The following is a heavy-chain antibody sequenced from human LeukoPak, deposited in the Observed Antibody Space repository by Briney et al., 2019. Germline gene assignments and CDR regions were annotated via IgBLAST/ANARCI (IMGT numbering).Heavy chain of an antibody. CDR2: IYTSGST. J-gene: IGHJ4*02. D-gene: IGHD3-22*01. V-gene: IGHV4-61*02. Sequence: SQTLSLTCTVSGGSISSGSHYWSWIRQPAGKGLECIGRIYTSGSTNYNPSLKSRVTISVDTSKNQFSLKLRSVTAADTAVYYCAREATYYYDSSGYSDPFGYWGQGTLVTVSS. CDR1: GGSISSGSHY. CDR3: AREATYYYDSSGYSDPFGY.